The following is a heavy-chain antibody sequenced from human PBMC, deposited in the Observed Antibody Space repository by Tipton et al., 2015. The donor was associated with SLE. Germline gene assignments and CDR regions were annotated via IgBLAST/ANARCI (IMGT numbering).Heavy chain of an antibody. V-gene: IGHV4-59*01. CDR1: GGSISSYY. J-gene: IGHJ2*01. CDR2: IYYSGST. D-gene: IGHD3-9*01. CDR3: AREKALGDILTTWYFDL. Sequence: TLSLTCTVSGGSISSYYWSWIRQPPGKGLEWIGYIYYSGSTNYNPSLKSRVTISVDTSKNQFSLKLSSVTAADTAVYYCAREKALGDILTTWYFDLWGRGTLVTVSS.